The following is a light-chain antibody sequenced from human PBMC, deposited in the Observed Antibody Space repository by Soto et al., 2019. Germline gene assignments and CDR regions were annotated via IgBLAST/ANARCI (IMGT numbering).Light chain of an antibody. CDR1: SSDVGTYNY. J-gene: IGLJ1*01. V-gene: IGLV2-14*01. CDR2: EVS. Sequence: QSALTQPASVSGSPGQSITISCTGTSSDVGTYNYVSWYQQYPGKAPKLMIYEVSNRPSGVSNRFSGSKSGDTASLTISGLQAEDEADYFCATWDDSLNGFYVFGTGTKLTVL. CDR3: ATWDDSLNGFYV.